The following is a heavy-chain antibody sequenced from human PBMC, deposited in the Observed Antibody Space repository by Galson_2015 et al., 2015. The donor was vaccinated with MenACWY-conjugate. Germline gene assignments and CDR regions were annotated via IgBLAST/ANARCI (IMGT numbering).Heavy chain of an antibody. CDR2: IYYSGNT. CDR1: GGSISTYY. J-gene: IGHJ6*02. Sequence: SETLSLTCTVSGGSISTYYWSWIRQPPGKGLEWIGYIYYSGNTNYSPSLRSRLTMSVDTSMNQLSPRLTSVTAADTAVYYCARGEGSSSFYGMDVWGQGTTVTVSS. V-gene: IGHV4-59*01. CDR3: ARGEGSSSFYGMDV.